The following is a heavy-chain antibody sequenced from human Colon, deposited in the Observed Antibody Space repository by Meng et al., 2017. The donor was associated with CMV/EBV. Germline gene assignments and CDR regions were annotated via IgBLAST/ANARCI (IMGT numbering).Heavy chain of an antibody. V-gene: IGHV1-2*06. CDR3: TREGFDY. CDR2: IKPSTGDT. J-gene: IGHJ4*02. Sequence: QVQRVQSGVEVKKPGTSVNLSCKASGYTFTGYWMHWVRQAPGQGLEWMGRIKPSTGDTNYAQNFQGRVTVTRDTSISTVYMEVNSLTSDDTAVYYCTREGFDYWGQGALVTVSS. CDR1: GYTFTGYW.